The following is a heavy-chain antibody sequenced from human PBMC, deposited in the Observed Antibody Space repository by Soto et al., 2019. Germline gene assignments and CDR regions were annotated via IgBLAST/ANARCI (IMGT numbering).Heavy chain of an antibody. CDR3: AKDMKWGGMTTIHYFDS. D-gene: IGHD4-17*01. CDR1: GFTFSYNA. CDR2: VNERGGNT. J-gene: IGHJ4*02. Sequence: HPGGSLRLSCAASGFTFSYNAMNWVRQAPGKGLEWVSSVNERGGNTYYADTVKGRFTISRDNDKSSLFLQMNSLRPDDTALYYFAKDMKWGGMTTIHYFDSWGQGTLVTVSS. V-gene: IGHV3-23*01.